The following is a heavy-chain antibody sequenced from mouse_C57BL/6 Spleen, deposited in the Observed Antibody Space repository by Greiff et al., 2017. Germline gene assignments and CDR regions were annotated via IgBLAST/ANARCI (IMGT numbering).Heavy chain of an antibody. D-gene: IGHD1-1*01. V-gene: IGHV5-9-1*02. CDR1: GFTFSSYA. J-gene: IGHJ2*01. Sequence: EVQLMESGEGLVKPGGSLKLSCAASGFTFSSYAMSWVRQTPETRLEWVAYISSGGDYIYYADTVKGRFTISRDNARNTLYLQMSSLKSEDTAMYYCTRDYYYGSSSPYYFDYWGQGTTLTVSS. CDR3: TRDYYYGSSSPYYFDY. CDR2: ISSGGDYI.